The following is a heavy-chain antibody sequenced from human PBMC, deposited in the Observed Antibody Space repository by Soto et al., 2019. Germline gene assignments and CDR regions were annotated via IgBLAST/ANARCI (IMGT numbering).Heavy chain of an antibody. CDR1: GGSISSYY. D-gene: IGHD4-4*01. CDR3: ARDGSPESNYPVHFDY. CDR2: IYYSGST. J-gene: IGHJ4*02. V-gene: IGHV4-59*01. Sequence: ASETLSLTCTVSGGSISSYYWSWIRQPPGKGLEWIGYIYYSGSTNYNPSLKSRVTISVDTSKNQFSLKLSSVTAADTAVYYCARDGSPESNYPVHFDYWGQGTLVTVSS.